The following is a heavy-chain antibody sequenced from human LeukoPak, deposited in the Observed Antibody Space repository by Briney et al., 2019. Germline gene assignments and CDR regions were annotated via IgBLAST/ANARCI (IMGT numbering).Heavy chain of an antibody. Sequence: GGSLRLSCAASGFTFSSYAMSWVRQAPGKGLEWVSAISGSGGSTYYADSVKGRFTISRDNAKNSLYLQMNSLRAEDTALYYCAKDMDSSGWYGNFDYWGQGTLVTVSS. D-gene: IGHD6-19*01. CDR1: GFTFSSYA. V-gene: IGHV3-23*01. J-gene: IGHJ4*02. CDR3: AKDMDSSGWYGNFDY. CDR2: ISGSGGST.